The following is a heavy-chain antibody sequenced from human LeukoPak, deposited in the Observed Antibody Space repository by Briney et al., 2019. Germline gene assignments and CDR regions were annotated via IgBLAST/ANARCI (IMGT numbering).Heavy chain of an antibody. CDR1: GFSFSAYN. CDR2: ISSSSGTI. Sequence: SGGSLRLSCEGSGFSFSAYNMNWVRQAPGKGLESISYISSSSGTIFYADSVKGRFTISRDNAKNSLYLQMNSLRPEDTAVYYCARTGTAMGILNWFDPWGQGTLVTVSS. CDR3: ARTGTAMGILNWFDP. D-gene: IGHD5-18*01. J-gene: IGHJ5*02. V-gene: IGHV3-48*01.